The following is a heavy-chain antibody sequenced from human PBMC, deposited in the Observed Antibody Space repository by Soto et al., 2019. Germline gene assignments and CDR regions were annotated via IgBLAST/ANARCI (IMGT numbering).Heavy chain of an antibody. CDR3: ARDRGGTMVRGVTMGDAFDI. Sequence: PGGSLRLSCVVSGLTLSNVWMNWVRQAPGKGLEWVSAISGSGGSTYYADSVKGRFTISRDNSKNTLYLQMNSLRAEDTAVYYCARDRGGTMVRGVTMGDAFDIWGQGTMVTVSS. D-gene: IGHD3-10*01. CDR2: ISGSGGST. J-gene: IGHJ3*02. V-gene: IGHV3-23*01. CDR1: GLTLSNVW.